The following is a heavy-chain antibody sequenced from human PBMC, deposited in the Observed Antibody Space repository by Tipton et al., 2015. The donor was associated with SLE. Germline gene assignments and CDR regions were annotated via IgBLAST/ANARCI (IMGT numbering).Heavy chain of an antibody. CDR2: INHSGST. D-gene: IGHD1-26*01. CDR3: ARARGGSYYRSAFDI. V-gene: IGHV4-34*01. Sequence: TLSLTCTVSGGSISSYYWSWIRQPPGKGLEWIGEINHSGSTNYNPSLKSRVTISVDTSKNQFSLKLSSVTAADTAVYYCARARGGSYYRSAFDIWGQGTMVTVSS. CDR1: GGSISSYY. J-gene: IGHJ3*02.